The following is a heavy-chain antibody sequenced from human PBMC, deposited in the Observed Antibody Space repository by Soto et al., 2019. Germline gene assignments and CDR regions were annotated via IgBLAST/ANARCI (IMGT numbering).Heavy chain of an antibody. CDR3: ARGDRGAFDL. V-gene: IGHV3-74*01. D-gene: IGHD1-26*01. CDR2: IHSDGSST. Sequence: PGGSLRLSCAASGFTFSYYWMHWVRQAPGKGLVWVSRIHSDGSSTTYADFVKGRFIISRDNARNTVDLQMNSVRVEDTAVYYCARGDRGAFDLWSQGTVVTVSS. J-gene: IGHJ3*01. CDR1: GFTFSYYW.